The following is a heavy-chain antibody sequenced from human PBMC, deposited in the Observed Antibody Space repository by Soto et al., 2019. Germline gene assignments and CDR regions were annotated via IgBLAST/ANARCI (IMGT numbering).Heavy chain of an antibody. CDR3: ARGQSSSSWYPT. CDR2: IYYSGST. V-gene: IGHV4-59*01. J-gene: IGHJ5*02. D-gene: IGHD6-13*01. Sequence: LXLTCTVSCGSLSSFYWSWIRQPPGKGLEWIGSIYYSGSTKYNPSLKTRVTISVDTSKNQFSLKLSSVTAADTAVYYCARGQSSSSWYPTWGQGTLVTVSS. CDR1: CGSLSSFY.